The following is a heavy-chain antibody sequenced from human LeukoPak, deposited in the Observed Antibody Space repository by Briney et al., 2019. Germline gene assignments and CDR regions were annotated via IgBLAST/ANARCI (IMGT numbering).Heavy chain of an antibody. CDR2: IYTSGST. J-gene: IGHJ3*02. Sequence: SETLPLTCTVSGGSISSYYWSWIRQPAGKGLEWIGRIYTSGSTNYNPSLKSRVTMSVDTSKNQFSLKLSSVTAADTAVYYCARDPIWSGYPIGLDDAFDIWGQGTMVTVSS. D-gene: IGHD3-3*01. CDR1: GGSISSYY. CDR3: ARDPIWSGYPIGLDDAFDI. V-gene: IGHV4-4*07.